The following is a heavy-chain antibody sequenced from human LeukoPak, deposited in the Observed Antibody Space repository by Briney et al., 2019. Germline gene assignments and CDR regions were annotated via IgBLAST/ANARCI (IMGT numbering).Heavy chain of an antibody. CDR1: GGSISSYY. D-gene: IGHD2-15*01. CDR2: IYYSGST. CDR3: ARRGNCGGGSCFSPGNWFDP. V-gene: IGHV4-59*08. J-gene: IGHJ5*02. Sequence: PSETLSLTCNVSGGSISSYYWSWIRQPPGKGLEWIGYIYYSGSTNYNPSLKSRVTISVDTSKSQVSLKLTSVTAADTAVYYWARRGNCGGGSCFSPGNWFDPWGQGTLVTVSS.